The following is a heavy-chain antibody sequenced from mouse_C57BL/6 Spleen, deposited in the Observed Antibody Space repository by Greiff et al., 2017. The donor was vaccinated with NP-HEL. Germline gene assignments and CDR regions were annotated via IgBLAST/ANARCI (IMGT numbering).Heavy chain of an antibody. D-gene: IGHD2-14*01. CDR3: ARGAFGKSTNYAMDY. Sequence: QVQLQQPGAELVRPGTSVKLSCKASGYTFTSYWMHWVKQRPGQGLEWIGVIDPSDSYTNYNQKFKGKATLTVDTSSSTAYMPLSSLTAEDSAVYYCARGAFGKSTNYAMDYWGQGTSVTVSS. CDR2: IDPSDSYT. CDR1: GYTFTSYW. J-gene: IGHJ4*01. V-gene: IGHV1-59*01.